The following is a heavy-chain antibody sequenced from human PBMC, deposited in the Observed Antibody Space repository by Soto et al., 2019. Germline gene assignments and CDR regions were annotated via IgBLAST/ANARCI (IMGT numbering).Heavy chain of an antibody. V-gene: IGHV3-30*18. J-gene: IGHJ4*02. Sequence: QVQLVESGGGVVQPGRSLRLSCAASGFTFSSYGMHWVRQAPGKGLEWVAVISYDGSNKYYADSVKGRFTISRDNSKNTLYLQMNSLRAEDTAVYYCAKDYDSSGYYDYGGQGTLVTVSS. CDR3: AKDYDSSGYYDY. D-gene: IGHD3-22*01. CDR1: GFTFSSYG. CDR2: ISYDGSNK.